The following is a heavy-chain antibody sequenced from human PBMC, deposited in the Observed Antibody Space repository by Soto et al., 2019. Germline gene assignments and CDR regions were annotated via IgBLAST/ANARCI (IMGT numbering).Heavy chain of an antibody. CDR3: ARYCSGGSCYSSHFDY. CDR1: GGSISSGGYY. D-gene: IGHD2-15*01. CDR2: IYYSGST. V-gene: IGHV4-31*03. Sequence: QVQLQESGPGLVKPSQTLSLTCTVSGGSISSGGYYWSWIRQHPGKGLEWIGYIYYSGSTYYNPSLKSRVTISVDTSQNQFSLKLSSVTAADTAVYYCARYCSGGSCYSSHFDYWGQGTLVTVSS. J-gene: IGHJ4*02.